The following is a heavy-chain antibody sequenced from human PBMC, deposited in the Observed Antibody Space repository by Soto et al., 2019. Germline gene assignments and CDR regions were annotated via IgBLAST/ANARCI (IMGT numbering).Heavy chain of an antibody. CDR1: GYTFTSYG. V-gene: IGHV1-18*01. J-gene: IGHJ4*02. CDR3: ARGDSRSGDPFDY. D-gene: IGHD6-13*01. CDR2: ISADNGNT. Sequence: QVQLVQSGAEAKKPGASVKVSCKASGYTFTSYGISWVRHAPGQGLEWMGWISADNGNTNYAQKLQGRVTMTTDTSTRTACMELRSLRSDDTAGYYCARGDSRSGDPFDYWGQGTLVTVSS.